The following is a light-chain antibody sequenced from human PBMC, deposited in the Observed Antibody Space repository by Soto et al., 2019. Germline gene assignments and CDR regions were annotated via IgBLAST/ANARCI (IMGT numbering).Light chain of an antibody. CDR2: AAS. Sequence: DSQMCHSPSSVSASVGDRLTITCRASQGISNYLAWYQQKPGKVPKLLIYAASTLQSGVPSRFSGSGSGTDFTLTISSLQPEDVATYYCQKYNSAPLTFGQGTKVDIK. J-gene: IGKJ1*01. V-gene: IGKV1-27*01. CDR3: QKYNSAPLT. CDR1: QGISNY.